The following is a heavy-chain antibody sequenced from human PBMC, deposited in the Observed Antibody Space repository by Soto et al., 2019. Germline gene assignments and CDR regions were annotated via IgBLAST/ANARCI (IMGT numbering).Heavy chain of an antibody. Sequence: GASVKVSCKASGYTFTGYYMHWVRQAPGQGLEWMGWINPNSGGTDYAQKFQGRVTMTRDTSISTAYMELSRLRSDDTAVYYCARAKWFGEPRGCHGMDVWGQGTTVTVSS. V-gene: IGHV1-2*02. CDR3: ARAKWFGEPRGCHGMDV. CDR2: INPNSGGT. D-gene: IGHD3-10*01. J-gene: IGHJ6*02. CDR1: GYTFTGYY.